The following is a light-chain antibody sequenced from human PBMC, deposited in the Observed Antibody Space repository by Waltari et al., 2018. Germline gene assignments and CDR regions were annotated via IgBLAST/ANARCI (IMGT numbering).Light chain of an antibody. CDR1: SSDIGDNY. CDR2: END. V-gene: IGLV1-51*02. CDR3: ATWDSNLRAEV. J-gene: IGLJ3*02. Sequence: QSVLTQPPSVSAAPGQRVTISCSGSSSDIGDNYVSWYQQLPGIAPKLLVYENDSRPSEIPDRFSASKSCTSATLAITGLQTGDEANYYCATWDSNLRAEVFGGGTKLTVL.